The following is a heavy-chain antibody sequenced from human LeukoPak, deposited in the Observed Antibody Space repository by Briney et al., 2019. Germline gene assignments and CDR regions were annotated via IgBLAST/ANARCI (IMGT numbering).Heavy chain of an antibody. CDR3: ARHIAAAGKFDY. J-gene: IGHJ4*02. D-gene: IGHD6-13*01. CDR1: GGSISSYY. Sequence: SETLSLTCTVTGGSISSYYWSWIRQPPGKGLEWIGYIYYSGSTNYNPSLKSRVTISVDTSKNQFSLKLSSVTAAVTAVYYCARHIAAAGKFDYWGQGTLVTVSS. V-gene: IGHV4-59*08. CDR2: IYYSGST.